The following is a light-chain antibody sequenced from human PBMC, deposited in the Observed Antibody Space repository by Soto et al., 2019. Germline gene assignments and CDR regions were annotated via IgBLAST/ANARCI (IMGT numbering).Light chain of an antibody. V-gene: IGKV3-15*01. CDR2: GAS. CDR3: QQYNNWPPIT. J-gene: IGKJ5*01. CDR1: QSVSSN. Sequence: EIVMTQSPATLSVSPGERATLSCRARQSVSSNLSWYQQKPGQAPRLLIYGASTRDTGIPARFSGSGSGTEFTLTISSLQSEDFEVYYCQQYNNWPPITFGQGTRLEIK.